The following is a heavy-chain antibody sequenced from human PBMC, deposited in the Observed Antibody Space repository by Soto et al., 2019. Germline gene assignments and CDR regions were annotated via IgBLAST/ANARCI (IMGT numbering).Heavy chain of an antibody. CDR2: IWYDGSNK. CDR1: GFTFSNYG. Sequence: GGSLRLSCAASGFTFSNYGMHWVRQAPGRGLEWVAIIWYDGSNKYFADSVKGRFTISRDNSKNTLYLQVNNLRADDTAVYYCARGHGQGPDFGYWGQGTLVTVSS. CDR3: ARGHGQGPDFGY. V-gene: IGHV3-33*08. J-gene: IGHJ4*02.